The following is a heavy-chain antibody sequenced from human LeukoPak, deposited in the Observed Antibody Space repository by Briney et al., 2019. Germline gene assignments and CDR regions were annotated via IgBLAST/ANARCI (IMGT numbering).Heavy chain of an antibody. CDR2: ISAYNGNT. J-gene: IGHJ4*02. CDR1: GYTFTSYG. CDR3: ARGVPFHHYYGSGGYDDY. V-gene: IGHV1-18*01. Sequence: ASVKVSCKASGYTFTSYGISWVRQAPGQGLEWMGWISAYNGNTKYGQKLQGRVTMTTDTSTSTAYMELRSLRSDDTAVYYCARGVPFHHYYGSGGYDDYWGQGSLVTVSS. D-gene: IGHD3-10*01.